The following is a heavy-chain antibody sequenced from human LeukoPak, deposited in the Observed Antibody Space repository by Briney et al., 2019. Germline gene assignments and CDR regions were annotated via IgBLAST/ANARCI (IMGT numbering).Heavy chain of an antibody. CDR2: INHSGST. V-gene: IGHV4-34*01. J-gene: IGHJ4*02. D-gene: IGHD2-2*01. CDR3: ARLEQDIVVVQAASLFGY. Sequence: SETLSLTCAVYGGSFSGYYWSWIRQPPGKGLEWIGEINHSGSTNYNPSLKSRVTISVDTSKNQFSLKLSSVTAADTAVYYCARLEQDIVVVQAASLFGYWGQGTLVTVSS. CDR1: GGSFSGYY.